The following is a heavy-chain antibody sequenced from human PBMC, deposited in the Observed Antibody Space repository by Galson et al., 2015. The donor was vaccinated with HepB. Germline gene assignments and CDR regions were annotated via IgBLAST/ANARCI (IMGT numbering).Heavy chain of an antibody. CDR3: ARDPAGVRTGWLPSYFDY. V-gene: IGHV4-61*01. CDR1: GGSVFSNRYY. CDR2: VFYSGTA. Sequence: ETLSLTCTVSGGSVFSNRYYWSWIRQPPGKGLEWLGYVFYSGTANYNPPLKSRVTISVEPSKNLFSLNLSSVPAADTAVYYCARDPAGVRTGWLPSYFDYWGQGTLVTVS. J-gene: IGHJ4*02. D-gene: IGHD3/OR15-3a*01.